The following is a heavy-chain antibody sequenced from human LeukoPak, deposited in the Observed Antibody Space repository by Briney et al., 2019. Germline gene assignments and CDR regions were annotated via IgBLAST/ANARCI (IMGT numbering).Heavy chain of an antibody. Sequence: PGGSLRLSCAGSGFTFSSYAMHWVRQAPDKGLEYVAVISNDGTYKHYGASVKGRFTISRDNSKNTLYLQMDSLRSEDTAVYSCTRKSGGSQRKMDDWFDPWGQGTLVIVSS. D-gene: IGHD3-10*01. V-gene: IGHV3-30*04. CDR2: ISNDGTYK. CDR3: TRKSGGSQRKMDDWFDP. CDR1: GFTFSSYA. J-gene: IGHJ5*02.